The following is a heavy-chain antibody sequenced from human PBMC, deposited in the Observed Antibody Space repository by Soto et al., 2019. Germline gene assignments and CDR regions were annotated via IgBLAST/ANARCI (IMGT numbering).Heavy chain of an antibody. CDR3: ARGGYFDSSNYLAY. D-gene: IGHD3-22*01. J-gene: IGHJ4*02. Sequence: QVQLVQSGAEVKKPGASVKVSCRASGYTFTSYGMNWVRQAPGRGLEWMGWISPGNGNTKYSQKFQGRVTIERDTSASTAYMELSGLRSEDTAVYYGARGGYFDSSNYLAYWGLGTLVTVSS. CDR2: ISPGNGNT. CDR1: GYTFTSYG. V-gene: IGHV1-3*01.